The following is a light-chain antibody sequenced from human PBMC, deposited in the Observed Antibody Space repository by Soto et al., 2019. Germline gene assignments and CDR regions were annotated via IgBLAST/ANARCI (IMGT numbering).Light chain of an antibody. CDR3: ISYAVSRSYV. CDR2: SVS. CDR1: SSDIGAYDH. Sequence: QSALPQPASVSGSPGQSITISCSGTSSDIGAYDHVAWFQQFPGKTPKLVIYSVSNRPSGVSYRFSGSKSGNTASLTISGLQADDEAGYYCISYAVSRSYVFGPGTKGTVL. J-gene: IGLJ1*01. V-gene: IGLV2-14*01.